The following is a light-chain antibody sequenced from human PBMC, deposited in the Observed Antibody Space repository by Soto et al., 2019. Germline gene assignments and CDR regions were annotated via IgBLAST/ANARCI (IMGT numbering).Light chain of an antibody. V-gene: IGKV3-20*01. CDR1: QSVSSSY. J-gene: IGKJ1*01. CDR2: GAS. Sequence: VLMQSPGTLSLSPGERATLSCRASQSVSSSYLAWYQQKPGQAPRLLIYGASSRATGIPDRFSGSGSGTDFTLTISRLEPEDFAVYYCQQYGSSPTWTFGQGTKVDI. CDR3: QQYGSSPTWT.